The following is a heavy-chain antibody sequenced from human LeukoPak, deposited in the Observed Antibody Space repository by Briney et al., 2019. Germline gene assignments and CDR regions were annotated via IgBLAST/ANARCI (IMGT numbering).Heavy chain of an antibody. CDR3: ARGSEWELRYLDY. J-gene: IGHJ4*02. D-gene: IGHD1-26*01. V-gene: IGHV1-2*02. Sequence: GASVKVSCKASGHTFTGYYMHWVRQAPGQGLEWMGWINPNSGGTNYAQKFQGRVTMTRDTSISTAYMELSRLRSDDTAVYYCARGSEWELRYLDYWGQGTLVTVSS. CDR1: GHTFTGYY. CDR2: INPNSGGT.